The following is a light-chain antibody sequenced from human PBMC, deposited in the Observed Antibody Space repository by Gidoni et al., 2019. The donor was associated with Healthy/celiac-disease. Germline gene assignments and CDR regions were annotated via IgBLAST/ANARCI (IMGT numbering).Light chain of an antibody. Sequence: EIVFLQSPATLSLSPGERATLSCRASQSVSSYLAWYQQKPGQAPRLLIYDASNRATGIPARFSGSGSGTDFTLTISSLGTEDFAVYYCQQRSKWPPIFTFXPXTKVDIK. CDR2: DAS. CDR3: QQRSKWPPIFT. J-gene: IGKJ3*01. CDR1: QSVSSY. V-gene: IGKV3-11*01.